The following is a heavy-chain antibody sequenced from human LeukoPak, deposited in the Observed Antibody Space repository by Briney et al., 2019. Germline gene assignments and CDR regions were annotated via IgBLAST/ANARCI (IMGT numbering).Heavy chain of an antibody. D-gene: IGHD3-16*01. CDR2: ISGSGNST. J-gene: IGHJ4*02. Sequence: PGGSLRLSCATSGFTFSDYAMNWVRQAPGKGLFWVSTISGSGNSTYYADSVKGRFTISRDNSKKTLYLQMNSLRAEDTAIYYCARDASLEGDRVEFWGQGTLVTVSS. CDR3: ARDASLEGDRVEF. V-gene: IGHV3-23*01. CDR1: GFTFSDYA.